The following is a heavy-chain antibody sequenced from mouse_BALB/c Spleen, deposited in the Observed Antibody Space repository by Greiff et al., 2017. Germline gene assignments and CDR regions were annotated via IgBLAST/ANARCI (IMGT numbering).Heavy chain of an antibody. V-gene: IGHV2-6-7*01. CDR1: GFSLTGYG. CDR3: ARDSNYYGSSYPYAMDY. J-gene: IGHJ4*01. D-gene: IGHD1-1*01. CDR2: IWGDGST. Sequence: VKLVESGPGLVAPSQSLSITCTVSGFSLTGYGVNWVRQPPGKGLEWLGMIWGDGSTDYNSALKSRLSISKDNSKSQVFLKMNSLQTDDTARYYCARDSNYYGSSYPYAMDYWGQGTSVTVSS.